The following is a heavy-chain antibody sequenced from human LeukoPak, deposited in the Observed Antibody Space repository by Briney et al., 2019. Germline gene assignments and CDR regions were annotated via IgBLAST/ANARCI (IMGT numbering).Heavy chain of an antibody. J-gene: IGHJ5*02. V-gene: IGHV4-59*01. Sequence: MSSETLSLTCTVSGGSISSYYWSWIRQPPGKGLEWIGYIYYSGSTNYNPSLKSRVTISVDTSKNQFSLKLSSVTAADTAVYYCAREKIGYYDGSGRGWFDPWGQGTLVTVSS. D-gene: IGHD3-22*01. CDR2: IYYSGST. CDR1: GGSISSYY. CDR3: AREKIGYYDGSGRGWFDP.